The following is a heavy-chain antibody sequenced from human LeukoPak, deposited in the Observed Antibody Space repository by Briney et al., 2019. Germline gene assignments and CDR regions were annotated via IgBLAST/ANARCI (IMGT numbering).Heavy chain of an antibody. J-gene: IGHJ6*02. CDR3: AREVYYCSSTSCPRYYGMDV. Sequence: APVKVSCKASGYTFTSYGISWVRQAPGQGLEWIGWISAYNGNTNYSQKLQGRVTMTTDTSTSTAYMELRSLRSDDTAVYYCAREVYYCSSTSCPRYYGMDVWGQGTTVTVSS. V-gene: IGHV1-18*01. CDR2: ISAYNGNT. D-gene: IGHD2-2*01. CDR1: GYTFTSYG.